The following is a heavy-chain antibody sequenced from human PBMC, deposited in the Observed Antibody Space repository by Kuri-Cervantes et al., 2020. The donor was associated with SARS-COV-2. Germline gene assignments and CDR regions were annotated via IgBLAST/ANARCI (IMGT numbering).Heavy chain of an antibody. V-gene: IGHV1-46*01. CDR1: GYTFTSYY. D-gene: IGHD3-3*01. J-gene: IGHJ5*02. CDR3: ARGGLEITIFGVAYNWFDP. Sequence: ASVKVSCKASGYTFTSYYMHWGRQAPGQGLEWMGIINPSGGSTSYAQKFQGRVTITADESTSTAYMELSSLRSEDTAVYYCARGGLEITIFGVAYNWFDPWGQGTLVTVSS. CDR2: INPSGGST.